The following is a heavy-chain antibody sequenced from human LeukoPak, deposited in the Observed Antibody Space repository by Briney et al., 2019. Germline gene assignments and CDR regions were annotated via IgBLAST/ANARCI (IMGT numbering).Heavy chain of an antibody. D-gene: IGHD3-3*01. CDR1: GYTFTGYY. CDR3: ARDSYDFWSGHHFDY. J-gene: IGHJ4*02. Sequence: ASVKVSCTASGYTFTGYYMHWVRQAPGQGLEWMGWINPNGGGTNYAQKFQGRVTMTRDTSISTAYMELSRLRSDDTAVYYCARDSYDFWSGHHFDYWGQGTLVTVSS. CDR2: INPNGGGT. V-gene: IGHV1-2*02.